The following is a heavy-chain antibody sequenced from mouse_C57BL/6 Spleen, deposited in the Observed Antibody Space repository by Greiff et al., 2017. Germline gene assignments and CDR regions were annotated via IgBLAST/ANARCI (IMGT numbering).Heavy chain of an antibody. CDR1: GYTFTSYW. V-gene: IGHV1-55*01. CDR2: IYPGSGST. Sequence: VQLQQPGAELVKPGASVQMSCKASGYTFTSYWITWVKQRPGQGLEWIGDIYPGSGSTNYTETFKSKATLTVDTSSSTAYMQLSSLTSEDSAVYYCASWGGSHFDYRGQGATLTVSS. J-gene: IGHJ2*01. D-gene: IGHD4-1*01. CDR3: ASWGGSHFDY.